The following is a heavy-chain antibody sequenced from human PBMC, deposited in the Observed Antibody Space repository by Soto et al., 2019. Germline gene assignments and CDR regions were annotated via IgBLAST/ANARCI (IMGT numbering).Heavy chain of an antibody. D-gene: IGHD2-2*01. CDR3: ARSPQLVWFPWYFDL. J-gene: IGHJ2*01. CDR2: IYSGGST. CDR1: GFTVSSNY. V-gene: IGHV3-66*01. Sequence: GGSLRLSCAASGFTVSSNYMSWVRQAPGKGLEWVSVIYSGGSTYYADSVKGRFTISRDNSKNTLYRQMNSLRAEDTAVYYCARSPQLVWFPWYFDLWGRGTLVTVSS.